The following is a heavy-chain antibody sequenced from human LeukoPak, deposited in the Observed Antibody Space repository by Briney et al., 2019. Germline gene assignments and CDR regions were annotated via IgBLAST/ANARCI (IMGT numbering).Heavy chain of an antibody. CDR3: ATGNYYYYMDV. J-gene: IGHJ6*03. Sequence: SETLSLTCAVYGGSFSGYYWSWIRQPPGKGLEWIGEINHSGSTNYNPSLKSRVTISVDTSKNQFSLKLSSVTAADTAVYYCATGNYYYYMDVWGKGTTVTVSS. V-gene: IGHV4-34*01. CDR2: INHSGST. CDR1: GGSFSGYY.